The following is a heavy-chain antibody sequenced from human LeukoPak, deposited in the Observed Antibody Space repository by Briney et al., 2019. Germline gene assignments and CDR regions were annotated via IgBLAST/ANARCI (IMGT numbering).Heavy chain of an antibody. J-gene: IGHJ3*02. CDR1: GGSFSGYY. D-gene: IGHD6-13*01. CDR2: ISHSGST. V-gene: IGHV4-34*01. CDR3: ARPRGGAAAGRRAFDI. Sequence: SETLSLTCAVYGGSFSGYYWSWIRQPPGKGLEWIGEISHSGSTNYNPSLKSRVTISVDTSKNQFSLKLSSVTAADTAVYYCARPRGGAAAGRRAFDIWGQGTMVTVSS.